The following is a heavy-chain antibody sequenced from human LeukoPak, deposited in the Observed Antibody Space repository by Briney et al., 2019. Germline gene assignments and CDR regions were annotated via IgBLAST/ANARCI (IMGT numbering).Heavy chain of an antibody. V-gene: IGHV1-2*02. CDR3: AREPYCSSTSCSPNWFDP. CDR1: GYTFTGYC. Sequence: ASVKVSCKASGYTFTGYCMHWVRQAPGQGLEWMGWINPNSGGTNYAQKFQGRVTMTRDTSISTAYMELSRLRSDDTAVYYCAREPYCSSTSCSPNWFDPWGQGTLVTVSS. D-gene: IGHD2-2*01. CDR2: INPNSGGT. J-gene: IGHJ5*02.